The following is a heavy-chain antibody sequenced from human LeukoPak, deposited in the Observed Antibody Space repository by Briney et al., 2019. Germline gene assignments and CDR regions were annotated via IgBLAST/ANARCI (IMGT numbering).Heavy chain of an antibody. Sequence: GASVKVSCKASGYTFTSYDINWVRQATGQGLEWMGWMNPNSGNTGYAQKFQGRVTMTTDTSTSTAYMELRSLRSDDTAVYYCAAIGYSGYDSGYWGQGTLVTVSS. CDR3: AAIGYSGYDSGY. J-gene: IGHJ4*02. V-gene: IGHV1-8*01. CDR2: MNPNSGNT. D-gene: IGHD5-12*01. CDR1: GYTFTSYD.